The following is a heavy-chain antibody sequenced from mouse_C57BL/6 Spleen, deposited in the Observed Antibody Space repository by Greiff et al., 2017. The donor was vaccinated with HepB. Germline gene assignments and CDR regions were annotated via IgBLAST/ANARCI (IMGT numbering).Heavy chain of an antibody. Sequence: VQLVESGAELVKPGASVKISCKASGYAFSSYWMNWVKQRPGKGLEWIGQIYPGDGDTNYNGKFKGKATLTADKSSSTAYMQLSSLTSEDSAVYFCARDYGSSYGFAYWGQGTLVTVSA. CDR3: ARDYGSSYGFAY. D-gene: IGHD1-1*01. V-gene: IGHV1-80*01. CDR1: GYAFSSYW. CDR2: IYPGDGDT. J-gene: IGHJ3*01.